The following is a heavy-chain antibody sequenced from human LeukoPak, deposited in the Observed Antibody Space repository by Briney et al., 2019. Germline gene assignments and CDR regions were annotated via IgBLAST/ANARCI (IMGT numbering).Heavy chain of an antibody. J-gene: IGHJ5*02. Sequence: SVKVSCKASGGTFSSYAISWVRQAPGQGLEWMGGIIPIFGTANYAQKFQGRVTITADESTSAAYMELSSLRSEDTAVYYCVRDGEGVAISVNYWFDPWGQGTLVTVSS. CDR1: GGTFSSYA. CDR2: IIPIFGTA. CDR3: VRDGEGVAISVNYWFDP. D-gene: IGHD3-10*01. V-gene: IGHV1-69*13.